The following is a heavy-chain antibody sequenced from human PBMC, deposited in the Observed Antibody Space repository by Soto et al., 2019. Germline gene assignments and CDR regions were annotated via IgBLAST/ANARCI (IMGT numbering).Heavy chain of an antibody. CDR1: GGSISGYY. CDR2: MYNTGST. Sequence: QVQLQESGPGLVKPSETLSLTCTVSGGSISGYYWSWIRQPPGKGLEWIGYMYNTGSTVYNPSFKSRVTIGVDTSKNQFSLKLNSVTAAGTAVYYCARDLWGYCGTDCYPLDVWGQGTTVTVSS. CDR3: ARDLWGYCGTDCYPLDV. D-gene: IGHD2-21*02. J-gene: IGHJ6*02. V-gene: IGHV4-59*01.